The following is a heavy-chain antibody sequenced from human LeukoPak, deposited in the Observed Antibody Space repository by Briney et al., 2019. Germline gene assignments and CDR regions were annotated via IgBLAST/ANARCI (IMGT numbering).Heavy chain of an antibody. CDR3: ARARGYCSSTSCYAGDGWFDP. J-gene: IGHJ5*02. D-gene: IGHD2-2*01. V-gene: IGHV1-8*01. CDR2: XXXXSGNT. Sequence: ASVKVSCKASGYTFTSYDINWVRQATGQGLEXXXXXXXXSGNTGYAQKFQGRVTMTTDTSTSTAYVELRSLRSDDTAVYYCARARGYCSSTSCYAGDGWFDPWGQGTLVTVSS. CDR1: GYTFTSYD.